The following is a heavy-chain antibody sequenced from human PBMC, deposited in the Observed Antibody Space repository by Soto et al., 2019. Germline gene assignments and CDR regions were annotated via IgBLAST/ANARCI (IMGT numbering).Heavy chain of an antibody. J-gene: IGHJ4*02. CDR2: IYYTGST. CDR3: AGGGQWQAFDY. D-gene: IGHD6-19*01. CDR1: GGSISSYY. V-gene: IGHV4-59*01. Sequence: QVQLQESGPGLVKPSETLSLTCTVSGGSISSYYWSWIRQPPGKGLEWIGYIYYTGSTNYNPSLKSLVTMAVYISKSQCSLEMSSVTAADTAVEYCAGGGQWQAFDYWGQGAPVTVSS.